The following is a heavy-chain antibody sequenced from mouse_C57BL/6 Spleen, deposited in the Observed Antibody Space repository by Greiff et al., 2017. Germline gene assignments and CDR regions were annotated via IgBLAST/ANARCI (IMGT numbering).Heavy chain of an antibody. D-gene: IGHD1-1*01. CDR2: IYPGDGDT. Sequence: VQRVASGPELVKPGASVKISCKASGYAFSSSWMNWVKQRPGKGLEWLGRIYPGDGDTNYNGKFKGKATLTADKSSSTAYMQLSSLTSEDSAVYFCARSYYYGSSYAMDYWGQGTSVTVSS. J-gene: IGHJ4*01. CDR3: ARSYYYGSSYAMDY. CDR1: GYAFSSSW. V-gene: IGHV1-82*01.